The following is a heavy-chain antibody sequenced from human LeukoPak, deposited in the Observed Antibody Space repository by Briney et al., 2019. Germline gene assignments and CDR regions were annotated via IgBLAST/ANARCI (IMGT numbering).Heavy chain of an antibody. CDR2: IYSSGST. V-gene: IGHV4-59*08. Sequence: SGTLSLTCTFSGGPIRSYYWSWIRQPPGEGLEWFGNIYSSGSTNYNPSLESRVTISVDTSKNQFSLKLSSVTAADTAVYYCARRGYSTGWYYFDYWGQGTLVTVSS. CDR1: GGPIRSYY. CDR3: ARRGYSTGWYYFDY. D-gene: IGHD6-19*01. J-gene: IGHJ4*02.